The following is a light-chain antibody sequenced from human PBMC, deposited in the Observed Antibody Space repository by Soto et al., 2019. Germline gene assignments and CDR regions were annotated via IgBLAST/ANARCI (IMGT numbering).Light chain of an antibody. CDR2: RSN. CDR1: DSNIGNNY. J-gene: IGLJ2*01. V-gene: IGLV1-47*01. Sequence: QPVLTQPPSASGTPGQRVTISCSGSDSNIGNNYVYWYQRLPGTAPKLLMSRSNKRPAGVPDRFSGSKSGTSASLAISGLRSEDEAEYYCAAWDDSLGGHVVFGGGTKVTVL. CDR3: AAWDDSLGGHVV.